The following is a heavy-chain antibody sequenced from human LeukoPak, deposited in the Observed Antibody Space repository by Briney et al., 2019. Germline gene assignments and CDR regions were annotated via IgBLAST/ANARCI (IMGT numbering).Heavy chain of an antibody. CDR2: IYPGDSDT. CDR1: GYSFTSYW. V-gene: IGHV5-51*01. Sequence: GESLKISSKGSGYSFTSYWIGWVRQMPGKGLEWMGIIYPGDSDTRYSPSFQGQVTISADKSISTAYLQWSSLKASDTAMYYCARHRSYYDFWSGYYTKGDAFDIWGQGTMVTVSS. D-gene: IGHD3-3*01. CDR3: ARHRSYYDFWSGYYTKGDAFDI. J-gene: IGHJ3*02.